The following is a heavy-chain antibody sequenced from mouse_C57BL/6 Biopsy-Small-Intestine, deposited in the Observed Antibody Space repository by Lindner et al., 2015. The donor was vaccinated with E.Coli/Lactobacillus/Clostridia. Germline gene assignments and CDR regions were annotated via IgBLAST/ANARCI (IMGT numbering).Heavy chain of an antibody. CDR3: ARGTGGYYLYGMDV. J-gene: IGHJ1*01. V-gene: IGHV1-14*01. D-gene: IGHD2-12*01. Sequence: SVKVSCKASGYTFNSYAISWVRPGPWDKGLEWMGYVSAYNGIPSSLQKFRGRVTMTKDTSTSTAYMELRSLKSDDTAVYYCARGTGGYYLYGMDVWGQGTAVTVSS. CDR2: VSAYNGIP. CDR1: GYTFNSYA.